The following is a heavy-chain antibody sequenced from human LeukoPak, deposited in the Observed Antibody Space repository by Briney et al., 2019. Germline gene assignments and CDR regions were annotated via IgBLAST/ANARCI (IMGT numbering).Heavy chain of an antibody. Sequence: SETLSLTCTVSGGSISSYYWSWIRQPPGKGLEWIGYIYYSGSTNYNPSLKSRVTISVDTSKNQFSLKLSSVTAADTAVYYCARDGAYCSSTSCYRGAFDIWGQGTMVTVSS. V-gene: IGHV4-59*01. CDR2: IYYSGST. D-gene: IGHD2-2*01. CDR1: GGSISSYY. CDR3: ARDGAYCSSTSCYRGAFDI. J-gene: IGHJ3*02.